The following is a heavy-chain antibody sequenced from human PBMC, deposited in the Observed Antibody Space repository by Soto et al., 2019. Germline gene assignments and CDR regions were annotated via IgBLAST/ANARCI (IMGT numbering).Heavy chain of an antibody. CDR1: GYSFTSYW. V-gene: IGHV5-51*01. Sequence: PGESLKISCKGSGYSFTSYWIGWVRQMPGKGLEWMGIIYPGDSDTRYSPSFQGQVTISADKSISTAYLQWSSLKASDTAMYYCARSLARYYGSGIFYYYGMDAWGQGTTVTVSS. CDR3: ARSLARYYGSGIFYYYGMDA. D-gene: IGHD3-10*01. J-gene: IGHJ6*02. CDR2: IYPGDSDT.